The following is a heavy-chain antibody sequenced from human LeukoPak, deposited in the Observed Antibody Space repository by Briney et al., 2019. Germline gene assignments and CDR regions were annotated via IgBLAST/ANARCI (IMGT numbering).Heavy chain of an antibody. V-gene: IGHV3-23*01. CDR1: GFTFSTYA. Sequence: TGGSLRLSCAASGFTFSTYAMSWVRQAPGKGLEWVSSISASGGSTYYADSVKGRFTISRDNSKNTLYLQMNSLRAEDTGVYYCAKDTPRFSLSLMSSGSYWGQGTLVTVSS. J-gene: IGHJ4*02. CDR3: AKDTPRFSLSLMSSGSY. CDR2: ISASGGST. D-gene: IGHD3-22*01.